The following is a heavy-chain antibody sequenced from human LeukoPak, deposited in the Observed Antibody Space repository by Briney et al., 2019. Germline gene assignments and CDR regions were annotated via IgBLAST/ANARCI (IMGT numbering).Heavy chain of an antibody. V-gene: IGHV3-30*18. J-gene: IGHJ5*02. CDR2: ISYDGSNK. D-gene: IGHD2-15*01. CDR1: GFTFSSYG. CDR3: AKMVVVQKRNWFDP. Sequence: GGSLRLSCAASGFTFSSYGMHWVRQAPGKGLEWVAVISYDGSNKYYADSVKGRFTISRDNSKNTLYLQMNSLRAEDTAVYYCAKMVVVQKRNWFDPWGQGTLVTVSS.